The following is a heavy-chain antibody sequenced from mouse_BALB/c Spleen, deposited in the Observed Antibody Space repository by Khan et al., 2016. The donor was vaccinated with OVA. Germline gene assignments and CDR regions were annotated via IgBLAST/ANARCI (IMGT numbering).Heavy chain of an antibody. J-gene: IGHJ1*01. CDR2: IWAGGGT. CDR1: GFSLTSYG. D-gene: IGHD1-1*01. V-gene: IGHV2-9*02. CDR3: ARETTVESYWYFDV. Sequence: VQLQESGPGLVAPSQSLSITCTVSGFSLTSYGVHWVRQPPGKGLEWLGVIWAGGGTNYYSALLSRLIISNDNSYSQVFLKMNSLQTDDEAMYYCARETTVESYWYFDVWGAGTTVTVSS.